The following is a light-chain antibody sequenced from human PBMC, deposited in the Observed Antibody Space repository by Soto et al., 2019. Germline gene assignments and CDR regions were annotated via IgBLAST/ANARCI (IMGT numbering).Light chain of an antibody. CDR3: QQFNSFPFT. Sequence: AIQLTQSPSSLSASVGDRVTITCRASQGISSTLAWYQQKPGKPPKLLIYDASSLESGVPLRFSGSGSGTDFTLTISSLQPEDFATYYCQQFNSFPFTFGGGTKVKIK. J-gene: IGKJ4*01. CDR1: QGISST. V-gene: IGKV1-13*02. CDR2: DAS.